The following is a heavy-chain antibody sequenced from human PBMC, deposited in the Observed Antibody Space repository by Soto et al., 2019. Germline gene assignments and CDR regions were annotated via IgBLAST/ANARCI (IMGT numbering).Heavy chain of an antibody. V-gene: IGHV3-30*18. Sequence: GGSLRLSCAASGFTFRNYGMHWVRQAPGKGLEWVAVISHDGSDKYYADSMKGRFIISGDNSENTLFLNMNSLKPEDTAVYYCAKENQHLVHDYWGQGTLVTVSS. CDR2: ISHDGSDK. CDR1: GFTFRNYG. CDR3: AKENQHLVHDY. D-gene: IGHD6-13*01. J-gene: IGHJ4*02.